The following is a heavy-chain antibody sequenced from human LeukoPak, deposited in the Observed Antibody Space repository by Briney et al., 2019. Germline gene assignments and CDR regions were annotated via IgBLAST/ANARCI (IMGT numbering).Heavy chain of an antibody. CDR1: GGSISSYY. J-gene: IGHJ4*02. CDR3: ARGRGGGRLSSSLPDY. Sequence: PSETLSRTCTVSGGSISSYYWSWIRQPPGKGLEWIGYIYYSGSTNYNPSLKSRVTISVDTSKNQFSLKLSSVTAADTAVYYCARGRGGGRLSSSLPDYWGQGTLVTVSS. D-gene: IGHD6-19*01. V-gene: IGHV4-59*01. CDR2: IYYSGST.